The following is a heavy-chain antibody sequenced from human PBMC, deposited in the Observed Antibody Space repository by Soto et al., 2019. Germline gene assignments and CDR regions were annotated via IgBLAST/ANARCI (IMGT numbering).Heavy chain of an antibody. CDR2: IYYSGST. J-gene: IGHJ4*02. Sequence: SETLSLTCTVSGGSISSYYWSWIRQPPGKGLEWIGYIYYSGSTNYNPSLKSRVTISVDTSKNQFSLKLSSVTAADTAVYDCARWGASFDYWGQGTLVTVSS. V-gene: IGHV4-59*01. CDR3: ARWGASFDY. D-gene: IGHD3-16*01. CDR1: GGSISSYY.